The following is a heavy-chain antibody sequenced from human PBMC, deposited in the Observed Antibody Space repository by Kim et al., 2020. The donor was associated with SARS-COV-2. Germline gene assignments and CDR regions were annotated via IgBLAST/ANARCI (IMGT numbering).Heavy chain of an antibody. CDR3: TTHHYYDSSGYYYAFDAFDI. D-gene: IGHD3-22*01. CDR2: IKSKTDGGTT. CDR1: GFTFSNAW. J-gene: IGHJ3*02. Sequence: GGSLRLSCAASGFTFSNAWMSWVRQAPGKGLEWVGRIKSKTDGGTTDYAAPVKGRFTISRDDSKNTLYLQMNSLKTEDTAVYYCTTHHYYDSSGYYYAFDAFDIWGQGTMVTVSS. V-gene: IGHV3-15*01.